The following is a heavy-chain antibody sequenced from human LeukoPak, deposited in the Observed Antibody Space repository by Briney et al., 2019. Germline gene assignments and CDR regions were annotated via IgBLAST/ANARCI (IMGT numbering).Heavy chain of an antibody. CDR2: IKQDGSEK. CDR1: GFTFSSYW. CDR3: ARSPFGAYFDY. J-gene: IGHJ4*02. Sequence: GGSLRLSCAASGFTFSSYWMSWVRQAPGKGLEWVANIKQDGSEKYYVDSVKGRFTISRDDAKNSLYLQMNSLRAEDTAVYYCARSPFGAYFDYWGQGTLVTVSS. V-gene: IGHV3-7*01. D-gene: IGHD3-3*01.